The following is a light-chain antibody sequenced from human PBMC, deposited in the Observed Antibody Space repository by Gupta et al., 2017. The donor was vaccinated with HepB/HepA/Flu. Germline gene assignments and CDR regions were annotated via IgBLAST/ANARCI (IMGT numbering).Light chain of an antibody. CDR3: CSYAGSYTLEV. V-gene: IGLV2-11*01. J-gene: IGLJ2*01. Sequence: VTISCTGTSSDVGGYNYVSWYQQHPGKAPKLMIYDVSKRPSGVPDRFSGSKSGNTASLTISGLQAEDEADYYCCSYAGSYTLEVFGGGTKLTVL. CDR1: SSDVGGYNY. CDR2: DVS.